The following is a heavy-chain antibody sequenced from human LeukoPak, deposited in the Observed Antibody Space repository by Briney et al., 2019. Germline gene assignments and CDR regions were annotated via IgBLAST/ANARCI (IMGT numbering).Heavy chain of an antibody. CDR2: IYYRGTT. Sequence: SQTLSLTCTVXGXXINSGDNYWXXXXXXXGKGLEWIGFIYYRGTTYYNPXLKSRVSISIDTXRNQFSLKLNSVTAADTAVYYCAXXEGXSGYGWSHFDYWGQGTLVTVSS. J-gene: IGHJ4*02. CDR3: AXXEGXSGYGWSHFDY. D-gene: IGHD3-10*01. V-gene: IGHV4-30-4*01. CDR1: GXXINSGDNY.